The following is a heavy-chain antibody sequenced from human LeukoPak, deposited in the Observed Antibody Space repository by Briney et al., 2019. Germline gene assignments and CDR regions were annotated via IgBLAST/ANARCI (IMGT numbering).Heavy chain of an antibody. V-gene: IGHV4-34*01. J-gene: IGHJ4*02. CDR3: ARGTLTTMTNVLFDY. D-gene: IGHD4-17*01. CDR2: VNHNGIT. Sequence: LSETLSLTCAVSGPGSFIGYYWSWIRQPPGRGLEWIGEVNHNGITNYNPSLKSRLTISLGTSKNQSSLNLTSVTAADSAVYYCARGTLTTMTNVLFDYWDQGSLVTVSS. CDR1: GPGSFIGYY.